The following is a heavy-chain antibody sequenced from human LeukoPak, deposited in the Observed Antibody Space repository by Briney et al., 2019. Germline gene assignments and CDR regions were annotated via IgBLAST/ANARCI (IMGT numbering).Heavy chain of an antibody. CDR1: GLSFGSYG. CDR3: ARTREQWQVLDY. CDR2: ISHEGSSK. D-gene: IGHD6-19*01. J-gene: IGHJ4*02. V-gene: IGHV3-30*03. Sequence: QPGRSLRLSCAASGLSFGSYGMHWVRQAPGKGLEWVAVISHEGSSKYYAGSVKGRFTISRDNSKNMVYLQMNSLRPEDTAVYYCARTREQWQVLDYWGQGTLVTVSS.